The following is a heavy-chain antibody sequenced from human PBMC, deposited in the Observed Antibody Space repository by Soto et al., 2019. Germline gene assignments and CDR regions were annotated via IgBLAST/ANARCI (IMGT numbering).Heavy chain of an antibody. CDR1: GFTFSNYA. Sequence: GGSLRLSCAASGFTFSNYAMSWVRQAPGKWLEWVSTISGRGGNTYYADSVKGRFTISRDNSRNTLYLQMDSLRVEDSAVYSCAKAGCSGGTCYLYYFDYWGQGXLVTVYS. J-gene: IGHJ4*02. CDR3: AKAGCSGGTCYLYYFDY. D-gene: IGHD2-15*01. V-gene: IGHV3-23*01. CDR2: ISGRGGNT.